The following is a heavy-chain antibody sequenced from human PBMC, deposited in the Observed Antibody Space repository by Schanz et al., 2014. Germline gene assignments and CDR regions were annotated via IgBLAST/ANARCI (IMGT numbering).Heavy chain of an antibody. CDR1: GGSIGNYY. CDR3: ASKARYTYGYDY. Sequence: QVQLQESGPGLVRPSETLSLTCTVSGGSIGNYYWSWIRQPPGKGLEWIGYVYYSGSTNYYPSLKSRVTISVDTSKNQFSLKLNSVTPADTAVYYCASKARYTYGYDYWGQGTLVTVSS. J-gene: IGHJ4*02. CDR2: VYYSGST. V-gene: IGHV4-59*01. D-gene: IGHD5-18*01.